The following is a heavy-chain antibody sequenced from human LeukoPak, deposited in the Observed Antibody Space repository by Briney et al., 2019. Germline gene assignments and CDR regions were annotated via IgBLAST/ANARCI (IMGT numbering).Heavy chain of an antibody. Sequence: ASVTVSFKASGYTFTGYYMHWVRQAPGQGLEWMGWINPNSGGTNYAQKFQGRVTMTRDTSISTAYMELSRLRSDDTAVYYCARDSSGYYFKSSWYFDLWGRGTLVTVSS. J-gene: IGHJ2*01. V-gene: IGHV1-2*02. D-gene: IGHD3-22*01. CDR2: INPNSGGT. CDR1: GYTFTGYY. CDR3: ARDSSGYYFKSSWYFDL.